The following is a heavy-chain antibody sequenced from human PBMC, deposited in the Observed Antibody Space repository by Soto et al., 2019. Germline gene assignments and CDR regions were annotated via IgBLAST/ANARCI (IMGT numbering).Heavy chain of an antibody. CDR1: GFTFSSYG. D-gene: IGHD3-22*01. Sequence: GGSLRLSCAASGFTFSSYGMHWVRQAPGKGREWVAVIWYDGSNKYYADSVKGRFTISRDNSKNTLYLQMNSLRAEDTAVYYCARGGLDSSGYSFDYWGQGTLVTVSS. CDR2: IWYDGSNK. CDR3: ARGGLDSSGYSFDY. J-gene: IGHJ4*02. V-gene: IGHV3-33*01.